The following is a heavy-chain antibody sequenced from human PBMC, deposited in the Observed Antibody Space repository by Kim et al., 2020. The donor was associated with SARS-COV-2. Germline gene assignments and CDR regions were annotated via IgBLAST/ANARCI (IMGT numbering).Heavy chain of an antibody. CDR2: INPNSGGT. CDR1: GYTFTGYY. D-gene: IGHD2-15*01. J-gene: IGHJ4*02. Sequence: ASVKVSCKASGYTFTGYYMHWVRQAPGQGLEWMGWINPNSGGTNYAQKFQGRVTMTRDTSISTAYMELSRLRSDDTAVYYCARGGNIVVVVAATDYWGQGTLVTVSS. V-gene: IGHV1-2*02. CDR3: ARGGNIVVVVAATDY.